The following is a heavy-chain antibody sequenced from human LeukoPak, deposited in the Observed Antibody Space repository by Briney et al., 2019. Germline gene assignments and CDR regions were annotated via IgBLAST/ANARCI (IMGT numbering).Heavy chain of an antibody. CDR3: TTGPDP. V-gene: IGHV3-7*05. J-gene: IGHJ5*02. CDR1: GFTFSSCW. Sequence: GGSLRLSCAASGFTFSSCWMTWVRQAPGKGLEWVANMKQDGNEKYYVDSVKGRFSISRDNAKNSVYLQMNSLKIEDTAVYYCTTGPDPWGQGTLVTVSS. CDR2: MKQDGNEK.